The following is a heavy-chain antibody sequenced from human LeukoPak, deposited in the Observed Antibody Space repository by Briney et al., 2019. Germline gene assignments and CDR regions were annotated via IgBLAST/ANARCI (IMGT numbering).Heavy chain of an antibody. Sequence: PSETLSLTCTVSGGSISRSSYYWGWIRQPPGKGLEWIGSIYYSGTTHYNPSLKSRVTISVDTSKDQFSLRLSSVPAADTAVYYCATNAGHCSSTSCSWFDPWGQGSLVTVSS. J-gene: IGHJ5*02. D-gene: IGHD2-2*01. CDR1: GGSISRSSYY. CDR3: ATNAGHCSSTSCSWFDP. V-gene: IGHV4-39*01. CDR2: IYYSGTT.